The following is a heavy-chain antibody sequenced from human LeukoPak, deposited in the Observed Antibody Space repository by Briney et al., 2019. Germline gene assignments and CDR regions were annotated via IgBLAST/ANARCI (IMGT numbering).Heavy chain of an antibody. CDR3: TATEYYDILTGHAGDFDY. J-gene: IGHJ4*02. CDR2: IKSKTDGGTT. V-gene: IGHV3-15*01. D-gene: IGHD3-9*01. Sequence: GGSLRLSCAACGFTFSNAWMSWVRQAPGKGLEWVGRIKSKTDGGTTDYAAAVKCSFTISRDDSKNTLYLQMNSLKTEDTAVYYCTATEYYDILTGHAGDFDYWGQGTLVTVSS. CDR1: GFTFSNAW.